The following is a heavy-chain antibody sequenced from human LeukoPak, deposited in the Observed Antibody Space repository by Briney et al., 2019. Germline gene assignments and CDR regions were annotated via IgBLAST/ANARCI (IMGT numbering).Heavy chain of an antibody. J-gene: IGHJ6*03. CDR3: ARHFGYSYGRVYYYYMDV. Sequence: ASVKVSCKASGGTFNSYAISWVRQAPGQGLEWMGGIIPIFGTTNYARKFRGRVTLTADKSTRTAYMELSSLRSEDTAVYYCARHFGYSYGRVYYYYMDVWGKGTTVTVSS. D-gene: IGHD5-18*01. CDR1: GGTFNSYA. V-gene: IGHV1-69*06. CDR2: IIPIFGTT.